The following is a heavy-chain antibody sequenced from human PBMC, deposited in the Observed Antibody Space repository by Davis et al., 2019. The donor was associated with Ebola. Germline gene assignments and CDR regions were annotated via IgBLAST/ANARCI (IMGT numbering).Heavy chain of an antibody. CDR1: GYTFTSYG. Sequence: ASVKVSCKASGYTFTSYGISWVRQAPGQGLEWMGWISAYNGNTNYAQKLQGRVTMTTDTSTSTAYMELRSLRSDDTAVYYCAKGNRVTYQYDSGDDYWGQGTLVTVSS. CDR2: ISAYNGNT. CDR3: AKGNRVTYQYDSGDDY. V-gene: IGHV1-18*01. D-gene: IGHD3-22*01. J-gene: IGHJ4*02.